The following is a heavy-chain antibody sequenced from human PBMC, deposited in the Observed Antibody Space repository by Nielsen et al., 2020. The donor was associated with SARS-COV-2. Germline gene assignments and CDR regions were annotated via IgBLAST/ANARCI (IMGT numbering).Heavy chain of an antibody. CDR1: GYTFTSYG. Sequence: ASVKVSCKASGYTFTSYGISWVRQAPGQGLEWMGWISAYNRNTNYAQKLQGRVTMTRNTSISTAYMELSSLRSEDTAVYYCASGGGIAARQGAYWGQGTLVTVSS. J-gene: IGHJ4*02. V-gene: IGHV1-18*01. CDR2: ISAYNRNT. D-gene: IGHD6-6*01. CDR3: ASGGGIAARQGAY.